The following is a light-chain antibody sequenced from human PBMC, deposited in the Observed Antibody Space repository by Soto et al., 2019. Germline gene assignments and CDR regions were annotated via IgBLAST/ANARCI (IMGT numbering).Light chain of an antibody. CDR1: QSVSSN. V-gene: IGKV3-15*01. J-gene: IGKJ4*01. CDR3: QHYNNWPPLT. CDR2: GAS. Sequence: EIVMTQSPATLSVSPGERATLSCRASQSVSSNLAWYQQKPGQAPRLLIYGASTRATGIPARFSGSGSGTEFTLTISGLQSEDFAVYSCQHYNNWPPLTFGGGTKVEIK.